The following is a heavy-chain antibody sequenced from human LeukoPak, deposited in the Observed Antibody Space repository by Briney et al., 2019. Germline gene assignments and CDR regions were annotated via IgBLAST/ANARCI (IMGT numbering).Heavy chain of an antibody. Sequence: PGRSLRLSCAASGFTFSSYAMHWVRQAPGKGLEWVAVISYDGSNKYYADSVKGRFTISRDNSKNTLYLQMNSLRAEDTAVYYCAREGNIAARLSATPYYWGQGTLVTVSS. CDR1: GFTFSSYA. CDR3: AREGNIAARLSATPYY. CDR2: ISYDGSNK. V-gene: IGHV3-30*01. D-gene: IGHD6-6*01. J-gene: IGHJ4*02.